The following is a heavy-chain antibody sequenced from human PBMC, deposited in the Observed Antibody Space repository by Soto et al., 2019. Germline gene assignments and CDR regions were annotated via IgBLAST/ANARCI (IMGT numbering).Heavy chain of an antibody. V-gene: IGHV3-21*01. D-gene: IGHD6-13*01. J-gene: IGHJ6*02. CDR3: ARDWGYSSSWPTHGMDV. Sequence: WGSRRLCCAASGFTFISCSMNWFRQAPGNWVEWVSSISSSSSYIYYADSVKGRFTISRDNAKNSLYLQMNSLRAEDTAVYYCARDWGYSSSWPTHGMDVWGQGTTVTVSS. CDR1: GFTFISCS. CDR2: ISSSSSYI.